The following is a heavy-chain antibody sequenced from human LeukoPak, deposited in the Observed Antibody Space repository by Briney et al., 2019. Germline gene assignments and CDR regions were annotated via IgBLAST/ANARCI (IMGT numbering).Heavy chain of an antibody. Sequence: SETLSLTCTVSGGSISSYYWSWIRQPAGKGLEWMGRIYTSGSTNYNPSLKSRVTMSVDTSKNQFSLKLSSVTAADTAVYYCARDLSPNYYDSSGYYPYWGQGTLVTVSS. D-gene: IGHD3-22*01. CDR3: ARDLSPNYYDSSGYYPY. CDR1: GGSISSYY. CDR2: IYTSGST. V-gene: IGHV4-4*07. J-gene: IGHJ4*02.